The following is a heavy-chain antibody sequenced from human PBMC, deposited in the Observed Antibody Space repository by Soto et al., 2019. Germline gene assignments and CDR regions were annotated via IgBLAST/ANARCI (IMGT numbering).Heavy chain of an antibody. CDR3: AKGGVGYSYGYYFDY. D-gene: IGHD5-18*01. Sequence: PGGSLRLSCAASGFTFSSYAMSWVRQAPGKGLEWVSGISGSGGSTHYADSVKGRFTISRDNSKNTLYLQMNSPRAEDTAFFYCAKGGVGYSYGYYFDYWGQGTLVTVSS. J-gene: IGHJ4*02. CDR1: GFTFSSYA. CDR2: ISGSGGST. V-gene: IGHV3-23*01.